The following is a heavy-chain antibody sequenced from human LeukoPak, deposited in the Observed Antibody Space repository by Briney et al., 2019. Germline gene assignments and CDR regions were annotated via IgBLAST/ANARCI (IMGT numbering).Heavy chain of an antibody. J-gene: IGHJ4*02. CDR2: LNPSGGYT. CDR1: GYTFSSYY. Sequence: ASVKVSCKASGYTFSSYYMHWVRQAPGQGLEWMGTLNPSGGYTTYALKFQGRVTMTRDTSTSTVYMEVSSLRSEDTALYYCARERPSSGFFDYWGQGSPVTVSS. D-gene: IGHD6-19*01. V-gene: IGHV1-46*01. CDR3: ARERPSSGFFDY.